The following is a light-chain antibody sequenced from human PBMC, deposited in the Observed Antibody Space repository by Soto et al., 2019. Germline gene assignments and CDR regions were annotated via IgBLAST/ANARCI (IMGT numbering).Light chain of an antibody. Sequence: DIQMTQSPPSLSASIGDRVSITCRASQDIKSSLAWYQKKPGEPPKLLIFTASRSEAGVPSRFRGSGSGTDFTLTITGLQPEDFAAYYCQQYDNGPLTFGGVTEVE. J-gene: IGKJ4*01. CDR1: QDIKSS. CDR3: QQYDNGPLT. V-gene: IGKV1-27*01. CDR2: TAS.